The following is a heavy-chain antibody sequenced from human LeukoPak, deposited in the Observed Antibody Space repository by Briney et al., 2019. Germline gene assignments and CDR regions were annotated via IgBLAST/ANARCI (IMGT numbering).Heavy chain of an antibody. D-gene: IGHD3-3*01. CDR3: ARAPDYDFWSGYYFFDY. CDR1: GFTFSSYS. J-gene: IGHJ4*02. CDR2: ISSSSSTI. Sequence: GGSLRLSCAASGFTFSSYSMNWVRQAPGKGLEWVSYISSSSSTIYYADSVKGRFTISRDNAKNSLYLQMNSLRAEDTAGYYCARAPDYDFWSGYYFFDYWGQGTLVTVPS. V-gene: IGHV3-48*04.